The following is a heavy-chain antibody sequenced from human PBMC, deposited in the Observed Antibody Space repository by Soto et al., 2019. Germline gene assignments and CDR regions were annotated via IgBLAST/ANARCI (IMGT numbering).Heavy chain of an antibody. CDR1: GGSISSYY. J-gene: IGHJ3*02. CDR2: IYYSGST. V-gene: IGHV4-59*01. D-gene: IGHD3-10*01. CDR3: ARIRFGELLYRGAFDI. Sequence: SETLSLTCTVSGGSISSYYWSWIRQPPGKGLERIGYIYYSGSTNYNPSLKSRVTISVDTSKNQFSLKLSSVTAADTAVYYCARIRFGELLYRGAFDIWGQGTMVTVS.